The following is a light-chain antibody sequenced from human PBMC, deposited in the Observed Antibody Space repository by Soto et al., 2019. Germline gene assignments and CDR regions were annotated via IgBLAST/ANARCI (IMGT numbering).Light chain of an antibody. CDR2: DAS. V-gene: IGKV1-5*01. CDR3: QQCNSYLLT. Sequence: DIQMTQSPSTLSASVGDRVTITCRASQSISRSLAWYQQKPGKAPNLLIYDASSLESGVPSRFSGSGFGTEFTLTISSLQPDDFATYYCQQCNSYLLTFGPGTKVDIK. CDR1: QSISRS. J-gene: IGKJ3*01.